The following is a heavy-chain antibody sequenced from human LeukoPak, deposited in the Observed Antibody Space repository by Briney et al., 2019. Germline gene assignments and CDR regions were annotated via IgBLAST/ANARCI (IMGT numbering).Heavy chain of an antibody. J-gene: IGHJ4*02. Sequence: ASVKVSCKASGYTFTSYGISWVRQAPGQGLEWMGWISAYNGNTNYAQKLQGGVTMTTDTSTSTAYMELRSLRSDDTAVYYCARDVPYYYDSSGYPMHYWGQGTLVTVSS. V-gene: IGHV1-18*01. CDR3: ARDVPYYYDSSGYPMHY. D-gene: IGHD3-22*01. CDR1: GYTFTSYG. CDR2: ISAYNGNT.